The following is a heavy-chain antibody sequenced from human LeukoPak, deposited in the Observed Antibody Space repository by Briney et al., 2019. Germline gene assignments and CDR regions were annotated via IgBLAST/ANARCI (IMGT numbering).Heavy chain of an antibody. Sequence: SETLSLTCTVSGGSISSYYWSWIRQPPGKGLEWIGSIYYSGTTHYSPSLESRVTISVDTSKNQFSLKLASVTAADTAIYYCAKGAGGFSYYNWFDPWGQGTLVTVSS. CDR3: AKGAGGFSYYNWFDP. J-gene: IGHJ5*02. CDR1: GGSISSYY. D-gene: IGHD5-18*01. CDR2: IYYSGTT. V-gene: IGHV4-39*07.